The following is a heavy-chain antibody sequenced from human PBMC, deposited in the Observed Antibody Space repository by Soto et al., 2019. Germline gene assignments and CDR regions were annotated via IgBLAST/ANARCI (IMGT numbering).Heavy chain of an antibody. V-gene: IGHV3-30*18. CDR3: AKGRGEMNWANYYGLDV. CDR2: ITYEGSQI. D-gene: IGHD7-27*01. J-gene: IGHJ6*02. CDR1: GFTFPRFG. Sequence: QVQLVESGGGVVQPGRSLRLSCAASGFTFPRFGMHWVRQAPGKGLEWVALITYEGSQIYYADAVKSRFTISRDNGDNTLSLQMDNLRTEDTATYFCAKGRGEMNWANYYGLDVWGQGTTVTVSS.